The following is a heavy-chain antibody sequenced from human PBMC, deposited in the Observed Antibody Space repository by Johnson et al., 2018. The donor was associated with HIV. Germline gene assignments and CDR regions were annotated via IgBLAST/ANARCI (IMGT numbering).Heavy chain of an antibody. D-gene: IGHD1-26*01. CDR1: GITFSDYY. CDR2: IKQDGSEN. CDR3: ARDQGLIVTDAFDI. V-gene: IGHV3-7*01. Sequence: MQLVESGGGLVKPGGSLRLSCTASGITFSDYYMSWIRQAPGKGLEWVANIKQDGSENYYVDSVKGRLTISRDNAKNSLYLQMNSLRAEDTAVYYCARDQGLIVTDAFDIWAKGQWSPSLQ. J-gene: IGHJ3*02.